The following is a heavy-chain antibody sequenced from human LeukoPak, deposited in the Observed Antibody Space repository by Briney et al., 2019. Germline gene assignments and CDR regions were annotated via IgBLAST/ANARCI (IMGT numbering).Heavy chain of an antibody. CDR1: GFTFSDYY. Sequence: GGSLRLSCAASGFTFSDYYMSWIRQAPGKGLEWVSYISRSGSTIYYADSVKGRFTISRDNAKNSLFLQMNSLRVEDTAMYYCARDLPSSGYWYRDAFDIWGQGTMVTVSS. V-gene: IGHV3-11*04. CDR2: ISRSGSTI. J-gene: IGHJ3*02. CDR3: ARDLPSSGYWYRDAFDI. D-gene: IGHD3-22*01.